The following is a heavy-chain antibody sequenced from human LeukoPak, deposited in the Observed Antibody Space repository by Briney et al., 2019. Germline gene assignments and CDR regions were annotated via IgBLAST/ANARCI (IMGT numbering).Heavy chain of an antibody. J-gene: IGHJ4*02. CDR3: ARVLYYDFWSGSYSGYYFDY. D-gene: IGHD3-3*01. V-gene: IGHV4-34*01. CDR2: INHSGST. Sequence: ASETLSLTCAVYGGSFSGYYWSWIRQPPGKGLEWIGEINHSGSTNYNPSLKSRVTISVDTSKNQFSPKLSSVTAADTAVYYCARVLYYDFWSGSYSGYYFDYWGQGTLVTVSS. CDR1: GGSFSGYY.